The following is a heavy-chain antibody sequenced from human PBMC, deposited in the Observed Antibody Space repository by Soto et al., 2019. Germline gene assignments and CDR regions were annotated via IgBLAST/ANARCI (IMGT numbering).Heavy chain of an antibody. CDR3: AKSRAAADHDY. Sequence: QVQLVESGGGLVKPGGSLRLSCAASGFTFSDYYMTWIRQAPGKGLEWVSSISSSGSTIYYADSVKGRVTISRDNAKTSLYLQMNSLRAEDTAVYYCAKSRAAADHDYWGHGTLVTVSS. J-gene: IGHJ4*01. CDR1: GFTFSDYY. V-gene: IGHV3-11*01. CDR2: ISSSGSTI. D-gene: IGHD6-13*01.